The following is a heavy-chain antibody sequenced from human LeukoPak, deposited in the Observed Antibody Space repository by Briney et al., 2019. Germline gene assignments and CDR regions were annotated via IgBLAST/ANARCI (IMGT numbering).Heavy chain of an antibody. D-gene: IGHD2-2*02. CDR3: ARCGESGAIAVFDY. Sequence: SETLSLTCTVSGSSITSGGHYWSWIRQPPGKGLDWIGYIHQSGNTYYNPSLKSRATISVDRSKNQFSLKLSSLTAADTAVYYCARCGESGAIAVFDYWGQGTLVTVSS. V-gene: IGHV4-30-2*01. CDR1: GSSITSGGHY. J-gene: IGHJ4*02. CDR2: IHQSGNT.